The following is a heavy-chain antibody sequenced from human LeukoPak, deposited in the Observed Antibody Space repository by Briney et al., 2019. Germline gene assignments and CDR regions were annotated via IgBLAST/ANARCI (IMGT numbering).Heavy chain of an antibody. J-gene: IGHJ4*02. D-gene: IGHD3-16*02. Sequence: SETLSLTCTVSGGSIRGYYWSWIRQPPGKGLEWIGYIYYSGSTNYNPSLKSRVTMSVDTSKNQFSLKLSSVTAADTAVYYCARGSAYYDYVWGSYRSTLDYWGQGTLVTVSS. CDR2: IYYSGST. CDR3: ARGSAYYDYVWGSYRSTLDY. V-gene: IGHV4-59*12. CDR1: GGSIRGYY.